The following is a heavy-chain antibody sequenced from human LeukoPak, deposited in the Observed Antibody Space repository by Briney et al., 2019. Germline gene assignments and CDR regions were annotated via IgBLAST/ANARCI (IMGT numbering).Heavy chain of an antibody. Sequence: GGSLRLFCAASGFTFDDSWVHWVRQAPGKGLVWVARISPNGSVRSNADSVQGRVTVYRDNARDTVYLEMSSLRVEDTAVYYCSRDPNFYESLGGQGILVTVSS. CDR2: ISPNGSVR. J-gene: IGHJ4*02. D-gene: IGHD3-22*01. CDR1: GFTFDDSW. V-gene: IGHV3-74*01. CDR3: SRDPNFYESL.